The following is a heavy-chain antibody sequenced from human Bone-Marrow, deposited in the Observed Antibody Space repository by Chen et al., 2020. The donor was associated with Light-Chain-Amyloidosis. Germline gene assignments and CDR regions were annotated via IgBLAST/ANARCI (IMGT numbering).Heavy chain of an antibody. Sequence: QMVESGGSLVQPGGSLRISCAASGFTFSTYGMNWVRQAPGKGLEWVSYISAGGDCMDYADSGKGRFTGSRDDARNSLFLQMNSLRAEDTAVYYCARGAVAPGDTDYWGQGTLVTVSS. V-gene: IGHV3-48*03. D-gene: IGHD1-1*01. CDR1: GFTFSTYG. CDR3: ARGAVAPGDTDY. J-gene: IGHJ4*02. CDR2: ISAGGDCM.